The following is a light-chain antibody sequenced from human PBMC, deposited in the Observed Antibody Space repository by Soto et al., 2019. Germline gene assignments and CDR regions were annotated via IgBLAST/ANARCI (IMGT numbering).Light chain of an antibody. CDR1: QTGSSY. Sequence: DIQLTQSPSFLSASVGDRVTITCRASQTGSSYLVWYQQKPGKAPKVLITDAPTLQSGVPSRFSGSGFGTEFTLTIRGLQPEDVATYYCQQLNNFVTFGPGTKVNI. V-gene: IGKV1-9*01. CDR2: DAP. J-gene: IGKJ3*01. CDR3: QQLNNFVT.